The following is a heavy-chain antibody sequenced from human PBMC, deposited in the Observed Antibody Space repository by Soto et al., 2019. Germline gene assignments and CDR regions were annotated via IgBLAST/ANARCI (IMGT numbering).Heavy chain of an antibody. Sequence: DSVHVSCKPSRYRLVHYYLHWVRQAPGQGLAWMGIINPKDGESKHAQKFHGRITMTMDPATSTVYMDLRSLTSEDTAVYYCARVHCGGDCRPGEWFYYYGKDVWGQGTPLTVS. D-gene: IGHD2-21*01. J-gene: IGHJ6*02. CDR1: RYRLVHYY. CDR2: INPKDGES. CDR3: ARVHCGGDCRPGEWFYYYGKDV. V-gene: IGHV1-46*01.